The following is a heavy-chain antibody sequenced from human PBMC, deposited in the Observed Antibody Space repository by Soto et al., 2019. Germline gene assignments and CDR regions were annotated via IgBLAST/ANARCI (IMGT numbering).Heavy chain of an antibody. CDR2: ISYDGSNK. V-gene: IGHV3-30*18. CDR3: AKDRDIVVVVAALQH. D-gene: IGHD2-15*01. J-gene: IGHJ1*01. Sequence: QVPLVESGGGVVQPGRSLRLSCAASGFTFSSYGMHWVRQAPGKGLEWVAVISYDGSNKYYADSVKGRFTISRDNSKNTLYLKMNSLRAEDTAVYYCAKDRDIVVVVAALQHWGQGTLVTVSS. CDR1: GFTFSSYG.